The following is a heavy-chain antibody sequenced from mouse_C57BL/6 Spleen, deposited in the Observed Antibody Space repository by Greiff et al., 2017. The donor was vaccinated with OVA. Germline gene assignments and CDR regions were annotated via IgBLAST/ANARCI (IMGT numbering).Heavy chain of an antibody. J-gene: IGHJ2*01. D-gene: IGHD4-1*01. Sequence: QVQLQQSGPELVKPGASVKISCKASGYAFSSSWMNWVKQRPGKGLEWIGRIYPGDGDTNYNGKFKGKATLTADKSSSTAYMQLSSLTSEDSAVYFCARSGVSHDFDDWGQGTTLTVSS. V-gene: IGHV1-82*01. CDR3: ARSGVSHDFDD. CDR2: IYPGDGDT. CDR1: GYAFSSSW.